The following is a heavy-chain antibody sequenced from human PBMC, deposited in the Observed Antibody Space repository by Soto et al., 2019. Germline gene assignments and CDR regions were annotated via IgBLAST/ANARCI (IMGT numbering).Heavy chain of an antibody. CDR2: IIPIFGTA. J-gene: IGHJ4*02. CDR3: ATHNHVDTAMVTAEFDY. CDR1: GGAFSSDA. Sequence: ASVKGSCKASGGAFSSDAISRVRQAPGQGLEWMGGIIPIFGTANYAQKFQGRVTITADESTSTAYMELSSLRSEDTAVYYCATHNHVDTAMVTAEFDYWGQGTLVTVSS. D-gene: IGHD5-18*01. V-gene: IGHV1-69*13.